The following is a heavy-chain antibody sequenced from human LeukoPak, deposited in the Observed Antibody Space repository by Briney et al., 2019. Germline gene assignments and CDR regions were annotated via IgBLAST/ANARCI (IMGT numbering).Heavy chain of an antibody. Sequence: LTFTVCGGFIISYYWSWIRQPRGKGLEWIGYIYYSGSTNYNPSLNSRVTISVDTSKNQFSLKLSSVTAADTGVYYCARAGYGSGSYLIHYFDYWGQGTLVTVSS. CDR3: ARAGYGSGSYLIHYFDY. D-gene: IGHD3-10*01. J-gene: IGHJ4*02. V-gene: IGHV4-59*01. CDR2: IYYSGST. CDR1: GGFIISYY.